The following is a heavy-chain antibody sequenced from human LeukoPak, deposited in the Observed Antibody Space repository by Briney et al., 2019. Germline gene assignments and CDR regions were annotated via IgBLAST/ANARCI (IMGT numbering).Heavy chain of an antibody. CDR2: IWHDGNNK. CDR3: ARDRQNYYESTGYSPLGH. Sequence: SGGSLRLSCAASGFTFNNYDMHWVRQAPDKGLEWVALIWHDGNNKYFEDSVKGRFTISRDNYKSTLYLQMNSLRAEDTAMYYCARDRQNYYESTGYSPLGHWGQGTLVTVSS. CDR1: GFTFNNYD. D-gene: IGHD3-22*01. V-gene: IGHV3-33*01. J-gene: IGHJ4*02.